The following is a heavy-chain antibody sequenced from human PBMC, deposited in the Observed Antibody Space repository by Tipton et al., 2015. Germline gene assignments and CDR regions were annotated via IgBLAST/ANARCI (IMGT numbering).Heavy chain of an antibody. D-gene: IGHD6-19*01. J-gene: IGHJ4*02. CDR2: ISADSNFI. V-gene: IGHV3-21*01. CDR3: GREDRGFSSGDY. Sequence: SLRLSCVAYGFSLSSYSMNWVRQAPGKGLEWVSSISADSNFIYYRDSVKGRFTISRDNARNSLSLQMNSLRDDDTAVYYCGREDRGFSSGDYWGQGNLVTVSS. CDR1: GFSLSSYS.